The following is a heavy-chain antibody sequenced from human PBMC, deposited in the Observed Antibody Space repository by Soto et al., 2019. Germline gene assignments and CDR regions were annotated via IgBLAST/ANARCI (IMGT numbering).Heavy chain of an antibody. Sequence: SVKGRFTISRDNSKNTLYLQMNSLRAEDTAVYYCARQLYSTHVPPSGLDYWGQGTLVTVSS. CDR3: ARQLYSTHVPPSGLDY. J-gene: IGHJ4*02. V-gene: IGHV3-30*07. D-gene: IGHD2-8*01.